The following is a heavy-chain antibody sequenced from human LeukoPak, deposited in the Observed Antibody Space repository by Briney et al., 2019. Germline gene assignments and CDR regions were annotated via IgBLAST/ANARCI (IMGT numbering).Heavy chain of an antibody. V-gene: IGHV3-30*04. J-gene: IGHJ5*02. CDR2: ISYDGSNK. Sequence: PGRSLRLSCAASGFTFSSYAMHWVRQAPGKGLGWVAVISYDGSNKYYADSVKGRFTISRDNSKNTLYLQMNSLRAEDTAVYYCARDQGYCSSTSCWSWFDPWGQGTLVTVSS. CDR1: GFTFSSYA. CDR3: ARDQGYCSSTSCWSWFDP. D-gene: IGHD2-2*01.